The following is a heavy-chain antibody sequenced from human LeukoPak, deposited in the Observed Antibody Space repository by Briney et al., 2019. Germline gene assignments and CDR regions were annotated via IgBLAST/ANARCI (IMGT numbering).Heavy chain of an antibody. CDR2: ISGSGGST. CDR3: AKDEGYCTNGVCSPAYYMDA. V-gene: IGHV3-23*01. D-gene: IGHD2-8*01. Sequence: PGGSLRLSCAASGFTFSSYAMSWVSQAPGKGLEWVSAISGSGGSTYYADSVKGRFTISRDNSKNTLYLQMSSLRAEDTAVYYCAKDEGYCTNGVCSPAYYMDAWGKGTTITVSS. CDR1: GFTFSSYA. J-gene: IGHJ6*03.